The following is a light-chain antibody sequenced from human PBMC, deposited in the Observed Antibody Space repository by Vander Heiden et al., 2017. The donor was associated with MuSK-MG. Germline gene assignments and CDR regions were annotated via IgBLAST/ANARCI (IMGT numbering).Light chain of an antibody. CDR2: GAS. J-gene: IGKJ1*01. CDR3: QQYGGSPGT. V-gene: IGKV3-20*01. Sequence: DIVLTQSPGTLSLSPGERATLSCRASQSVSSSYLAWYQQKPGQAPRLLIYGASSRATGIPDRFSGSGSGTDFTLTISRLEPEDFAVYYCQQYGGSPGTFGQGTKVEIE. CDR1: QSVSSSY.